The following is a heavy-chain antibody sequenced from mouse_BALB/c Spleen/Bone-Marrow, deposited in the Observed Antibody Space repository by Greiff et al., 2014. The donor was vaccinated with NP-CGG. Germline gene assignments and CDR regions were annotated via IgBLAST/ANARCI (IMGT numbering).Heavy chain of an antibody. CDR3: ARTYFDY. CDR1: GYTFTSYW. J-gene: IGHJ2*01. CDR2: INPSNGRT. Sequence: QVQLQQSGAELVKPGASVKLSCKASGYTFTSYWMHWVKQRPGQGLEWIGEINPSNGRTNYNEKFKSKATLTVDKSSSTAYMQLSSLTSKDSAVYYCARTYFDYWGQGTTLTVSS. V-gene: IGHV1S81*02.